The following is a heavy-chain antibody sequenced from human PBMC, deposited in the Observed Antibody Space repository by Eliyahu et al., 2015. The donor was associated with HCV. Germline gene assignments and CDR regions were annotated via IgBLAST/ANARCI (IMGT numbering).Heavy chain of an antibody. CDR2: VSYDGSNT. CDR3: AGXDRSGYEEF. V-gene: IGHV3-30*01. J-gene: IGHJ4*02. CDR1: FSSXA. D-gene: IGHD5-12*01. Sequence: FSSXAXHWVRQAPGKGLEWVAVVSYDGSNTYYAESVKGRFSISRDXSKNXLYLQMNSLRVXDPAMYYCAGXDRSGYEEFWGQGTLVTVSS.